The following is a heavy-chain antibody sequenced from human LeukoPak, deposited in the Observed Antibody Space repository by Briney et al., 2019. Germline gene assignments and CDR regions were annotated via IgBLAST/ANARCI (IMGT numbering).Heavy chain of an antibody. CDR2: ISSSSSYI. CDR1: GFTFSSYS. CDR3: ARGGQQLVHSSDY. Sequence: GGSLRLSCAASGFTFSSYSMNWVRQAPGKGLEWVSSISSSSSYIYYADSVKGRFTISRDKAKNSLYLQMNSLRAEDTAVYYCARGGQQLVHSSDYWGQGTLVTVSS. D-gene: IGHD6-13*01. J-gene: IGHJ4*02. V-gene: IGHV3-21*01.